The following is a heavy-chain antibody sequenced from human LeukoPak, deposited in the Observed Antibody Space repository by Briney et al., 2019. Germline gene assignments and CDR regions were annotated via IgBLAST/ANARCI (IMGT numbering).Heavy chain of an antibody. J-gene: IGHJ4*02. Sequence: SETLSLTCTVSGGSISSYYWSWLRQPPGKGLEWIGYIYYSGSTNYNPSLKSRVTISVDTSKNQFSLKLSSVTAADTAVYYCARVSYYDLGIVDYWGQGTLVTVSS. CDR3: ARVSYYDLGIVDY. V-gene: IGHV4-59*01. CDR1: GGSISSYY. D-gene: IGHD3-3*01. CDR2: IYYSGST.